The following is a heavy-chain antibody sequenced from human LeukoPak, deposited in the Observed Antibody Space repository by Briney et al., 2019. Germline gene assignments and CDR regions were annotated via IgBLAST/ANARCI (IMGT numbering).Heavy chain of an antibody. CDR3: ARDYYDSSGNWFDP. CDR1: GFTFSSYG. J-gene: IGHJ5*02. CDR2: ISGSGGSK. Sequence: GGSLRLSCAASGFTFSSYGMSWVRQAPGEGLEWVSAISGSGGSKYYADSVKGRFTISRDNSKNTLYLQMNSLRAEDTAVYYCARDYYDSSGNWFDPWGQGTLVTVSS. V-gene: IGHV3-23*01. D-gene: IGHD3-22*01.